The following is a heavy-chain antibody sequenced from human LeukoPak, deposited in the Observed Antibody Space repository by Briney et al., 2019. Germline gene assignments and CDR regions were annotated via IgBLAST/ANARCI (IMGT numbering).Heavy chain of an antibody. Sequence: SETLSLICTVSGGSISSYYWSWIRQPPGKGLEWIGYIYYSGSTNYNPSLKSRVTISVDTSKNQFSLKLSSVTAADTAVYYCARDDGSGPYWGFDPWGQGTLVTVSS. J-gene: IGHJ5*02. CDR1: GGSISSYY. V-gene: IGHV4-59*01. CDR3: ARDDGSGPYWGFDP. CDR2: IYYSGST. D-gene: IGHD3-10*01.